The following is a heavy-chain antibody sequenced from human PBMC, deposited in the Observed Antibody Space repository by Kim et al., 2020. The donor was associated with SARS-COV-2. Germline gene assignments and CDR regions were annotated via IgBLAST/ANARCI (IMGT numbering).Heavy chain of an antibody. CDR3: ARGYAMDV. J-gene: IGHJ6*02. CDR2: NSGNT. V-gene: IGHV1-8*01. Sequence: NSGNTVYAQKFQGRLTMTRNTSTSTAYMEQSSLRSDDTAVYYCARGYAMDVWGQGTTVTVSS.